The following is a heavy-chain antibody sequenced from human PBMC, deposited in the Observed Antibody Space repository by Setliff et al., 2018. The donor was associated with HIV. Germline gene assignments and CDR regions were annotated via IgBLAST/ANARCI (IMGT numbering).Heavy chain of an antibody. CDR2: IRYDGSNK. J-gene: IGHJ4*02. CDR3: AKVEDYDYVWGSYRYSDYFDY. CDR1: GFTFSSYG. V-gene: IGHV3-30*02. Sequence: QPGGSLRLSCAASGFTFSSYGMHWVRQAPGKGLEWVAFIRYDGSNKYYADSVKGRFTISRDNSKNTLYLQMNSLRAEDTAVYYCAKVEDYDYVWGSYRYSDYFDYWGQGTLVTVSS. D-gene: IGHD3-16*02.